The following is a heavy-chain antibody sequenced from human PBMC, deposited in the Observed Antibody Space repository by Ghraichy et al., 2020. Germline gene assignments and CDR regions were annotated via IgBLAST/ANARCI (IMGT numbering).Heavy chain of an antibody. V-gene: IGHV1-18*04. CDR2: ISAYNGNT. J-gene: IGHJ4*02. CDR1: GYTFTSFG. CDR3: ARSDYGDSDWAQWNY. D-gene: IGHD4-17*01. Sequence: ASVKVSCKASGYTFTSFGFSWVRQAPGQGLEWMGWISAYNGNTNYAQKFQGRVTMTTDISTSTAYMELTSLTSDDTALYYCARSDYGDSDWAQWNYWGQGTLVTVSS.